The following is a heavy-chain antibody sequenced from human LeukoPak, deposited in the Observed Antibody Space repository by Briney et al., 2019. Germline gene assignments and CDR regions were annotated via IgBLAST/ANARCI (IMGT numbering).Heavy chain of an antibody. J-gene: IGHJ4*02. CDR2: IYYSGST. Sequence: SETLSLTCTVSGGSISSSSYNWGWIRQPPGKGLEWIGSIYYSGSTYYNPSLKRRVTISVDTSKNQFSLKLSSVTAADAAVYYCARHEGDGYNSPSDWGQGTLVTVSS. V-gene: IGHV4-39*01. CDR3: ARHEGDGYNSPSD. CDR1: GGSISSSSYN. D-gene: IGHD5-24*01.